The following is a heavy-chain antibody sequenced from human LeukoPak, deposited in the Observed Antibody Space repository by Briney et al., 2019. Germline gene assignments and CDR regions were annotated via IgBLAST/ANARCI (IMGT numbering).Heavy chain of an antibody. D-gene: IGHD5-12*01. CDR2: ISGSGTVT. CDR3: ARADEVATIFDY. Sequence: PGGSLRLSCAASGFTFSSYEMNWVRQAPGRGLEWISYISGSGTVTHYADSVEDRFPISRDNTKNSLYLQMNSLRGEDTAVYYCARADEVATIFDYWGQGTLVTGSS. V-gene: IGHV3-48*03. CDR1: GFTFSSYE. J-gene: IGHJ4*02.